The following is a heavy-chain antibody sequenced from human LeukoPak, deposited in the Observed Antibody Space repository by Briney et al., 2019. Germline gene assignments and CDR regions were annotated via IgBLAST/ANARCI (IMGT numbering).Heavy chain of an antibody. V-gene: IGHV1-8*03. Sequence: ASVKVSCKASGYTFTSYDINWVRQATGQGLEWMGWMNPNSGNTGYAQKFQGRVTITRNTSISTAYMELSSLRSEDTAVYYCATEGLGLDAFDIWGQGTMVTVSS. J-gene: IGHJ3*02. D-gene: IGHD7-27*01. CDR2: MNPNSGNT. CDR1: GYTFTSYD. CDR3: ATEGLGLDAFDI.